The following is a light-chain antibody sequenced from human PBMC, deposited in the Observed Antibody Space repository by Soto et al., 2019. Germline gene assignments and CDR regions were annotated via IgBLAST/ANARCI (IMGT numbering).Light chain of an antibody. V-gene: IGKV3-20*01. CDR1: QSVSSSY. CDR3: QQYGRSPYI. CDR2: GAS. J-gene: IGKJ2*01. Sequence: EIVLTQSPGTLSLSPGERATLSCRASQSVSSSYLAWYQQKPGQAPRLLIYGASSRATGIPDRFSGSGSGTGFNRTVSRLATKDFAVCFSQQYGRSPYIFGQGTKMEIK.